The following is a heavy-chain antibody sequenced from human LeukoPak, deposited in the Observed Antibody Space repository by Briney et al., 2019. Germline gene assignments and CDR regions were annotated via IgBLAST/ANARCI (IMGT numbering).Heavy chain of an antibody. CDR1: GFTFSNYD. V-gene: IGHV3-30*02. D-gene: IGHD3-22*01. J-gene: IGHJ5*02. Sequence: GGSLRLSCAASGFTFSNYDIHWVRQAPGKGLEWVAFIRFDGRNKDYVDSVKGRFTISRDNSKNTLYLQMNSLTPDDTALYYCARDQSHHDSSGSLYDPWGQGTLVTVSS. CDR3: ARDQSHHDSSGSLYDP. CDR2: IRFDGRNK.